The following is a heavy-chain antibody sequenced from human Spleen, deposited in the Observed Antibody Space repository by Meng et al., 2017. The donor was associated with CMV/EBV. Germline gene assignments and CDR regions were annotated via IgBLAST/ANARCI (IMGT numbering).Heavy chain of an antibody. V-gene: IGHV4-39*07. Sequence: GSLRLSCPVSGGSISSSSYSWVWIRQPPGKGLEWIGSIYYSGRTYYNPSLKSRVTISVDTSKNQFSLKLSSVTAADTALYYCASDLAGPYDILTGYNLAAFDYWGQGTLVTVSS. CDR1: GGSISSSSYS. J-gene: IGHJ4*02. CDR3: ASDLAGPYDILTGYNLAAFDY. CDR2: IYYSGRT. D-gene: IGHD3-9*01.